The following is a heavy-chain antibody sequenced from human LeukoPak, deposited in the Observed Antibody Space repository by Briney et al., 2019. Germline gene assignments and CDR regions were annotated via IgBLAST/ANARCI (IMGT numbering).Heavy chain of an antibody. Sequence: PGGSLRLSCAASGFTFSSYEMNWVRQAPGKGLEWVSYISSSGSTIYYADSVKGRFTISRDNAKNSLYLQMNSLRAEDTAVYYCATPIWAGPFDYWGQGTLVTVSS. J-gene: IGHJ4*02. D-gene: IGHD3/OR15-3a*01. V-gene: IGHV3-48*03. CDR2: ISSSGSTI. CDR1: GFTFSSYE. CDR3: ATPIWAGPFDY.